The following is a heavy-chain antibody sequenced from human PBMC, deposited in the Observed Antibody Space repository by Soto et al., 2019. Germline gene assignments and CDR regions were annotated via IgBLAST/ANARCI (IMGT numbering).Heavy chain of an antibody. V-gene: IGHV1-18*01. CDR1: GYTFTSYG. J-gene: IGHJ6*03. CDR2: ISAYNGNT. CDR3: ARGVRCTNGVCSFYYYYMDV. D-gene: IGHD2-8*01. Sequence: ASVKVSCKASGYTFTSYGISWVRQAPGQGLEWMGWISAYNGNTNYAQKLQGRVTMTTDTSTSTAYMELRSLRSDDTAVYYCARGVRCTNGVCSFYYYYMDVWGKGTTVTVSS.